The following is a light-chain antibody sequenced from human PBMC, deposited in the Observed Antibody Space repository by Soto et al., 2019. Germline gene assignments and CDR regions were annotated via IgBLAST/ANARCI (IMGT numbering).Light chain of an antibody. Sequence: EIVLTQSPGTLSLSPGERATLSCRASQSVSSSYLVWYQQRPGQPPRLLIYGTSNRAAGIPDRFTGTGSGTDFPLTIYRLEPDDSAVYYCQQYGSAAPTFGGGTKLEIK. V-gene: IGKV3-20*01. J-gene: IGKJ4*01. CDR1: QSVSSSY. CDR2: GTS. CDR3: QQYGSAAPT.